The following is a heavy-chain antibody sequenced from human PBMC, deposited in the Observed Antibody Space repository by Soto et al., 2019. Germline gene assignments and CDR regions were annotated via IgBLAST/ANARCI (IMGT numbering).Heavy chain of an antibody. CDR1: GGSISSGDYY. D-gene: IGHD1-1*01. Sequence: TLYITCTVSGGSISSGDYYWSWIRQHPGKGLEWIGYIYYSGLTYYNPSLKSRVSISVDTSKNQFFLNLSSVTAADTAVYFCARDRETGTPFQFWGKGT. CDR2: IYYSGLT. J-gene: IGHJ1*01. V-gene: IGHV4-31*03. CDR3: ARDRETGTPFQF.